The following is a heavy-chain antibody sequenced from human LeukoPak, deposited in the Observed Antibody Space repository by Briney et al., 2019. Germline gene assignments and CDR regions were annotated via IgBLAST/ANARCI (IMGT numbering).Heavy chain of an antibody. Sequence: GGSLRLSCAASGFTFRSHWMNWVRQAPGKGLVWVSRINIGGTITNYADSVKGRFTISRDNAKDTLYLQMNSLRAEDAAVYYCARIRAGSSAIDYWGQGTLVTVSS. D-gene: IGHD6-6*01. V-gene: IGHV3-74*01. J-gene: IGHJ4*02. CDR3: ARIRAGSSAIDY. CDR1: GFTFRSHW. CDR2: INIGGTIT.